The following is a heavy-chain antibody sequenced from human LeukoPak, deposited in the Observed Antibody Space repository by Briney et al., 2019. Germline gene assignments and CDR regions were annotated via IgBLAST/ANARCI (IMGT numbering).Heavy chain of an antibody. J-gene: IGHJ4*02. CDR1: GGSISSYY. D-gene: IGHD1-7*01. CDR2: IYYSGST. V-gene: IGHV4-59*01. CDR3: ARGRRITGTTPHLPPIDY. Sequence: SETLSLTCTVSGGSISSYYWSWIRQPPGKGLEWIGYIYYSGSTNYNPSLKSRVTISVDASKNQFSLKLSSVTAADTAVYYCARGRRITGTTPHLPPIDYWGQGTLVTVSS.